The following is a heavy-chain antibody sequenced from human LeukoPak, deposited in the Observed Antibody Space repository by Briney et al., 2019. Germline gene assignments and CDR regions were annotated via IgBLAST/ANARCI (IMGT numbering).Heavy chain of an antibody. Sequence: ASVKVSCKASGYTFTSYGISWVRQAPGQGLEWMGWISAYNGNTNYAQKLQGRVTMTTDTSTSTAYMELRSLRSDDTAVYYCASAPRYYYDSSGLFDYWGQGTLVTVSS. CDR1: GYTFTSYG. J-gene: IGHJ4*02. CDR3: ASAPRYYYDSSGLFDY. V-gene: IGHV1-18*01. D-gene: IGHD3-22*01. CDR2: ISAYNGNT.